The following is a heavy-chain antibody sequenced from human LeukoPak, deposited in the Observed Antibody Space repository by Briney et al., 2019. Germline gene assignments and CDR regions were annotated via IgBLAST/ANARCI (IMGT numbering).Heavy chain of an antibody. CDR2: INPNSGGT. D-gene: IGHD2-15*01. CDR1: GYTFTGYY. V-gene: IGHV1-2*02. J-gene: IGHJ4*02. CDR3: ARFGRRVAAYFDY. Sequence: ASVKVSCTASGYTFTGYYMHWVRQAPGQGLEWMGWINPNSGGTNYAQKFQGRVTMTRDTSISTAYMELSRLRPDDTAVYYCARFGRRVAAYFDYWGQRTLVTVSS.